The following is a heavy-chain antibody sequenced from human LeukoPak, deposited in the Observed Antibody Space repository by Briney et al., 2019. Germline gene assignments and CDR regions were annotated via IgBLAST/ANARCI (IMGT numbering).Heavy chain of an antibody. CDR2: ISSSSSYI. CDR1: GFTFSSYS. CDR3: AKDITGGRSSPYFDS. V-gene: IGHV3-21*04. D-gene: IGHD1-14*01. J-gene: IGHJ4*02. Sequence: GGSLRLSCAASGFTFSSYSMNWVRQAPGKGLEWASSISSSSSYIYYADSVKGRFTISRDNAKNSLYLQMNSLRDEDTALYYCAKDITGGRSSPYFDSWGQGTLVTVSS.